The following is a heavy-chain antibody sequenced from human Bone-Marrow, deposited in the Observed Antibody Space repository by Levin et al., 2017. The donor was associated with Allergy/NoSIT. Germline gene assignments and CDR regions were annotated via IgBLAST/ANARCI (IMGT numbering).Heavy chain of an antibody. J-gene: IGHJ1*01. D-gene: IGHD3-10*01. CDR2: LSGSGHTT. Sequence: GESLKISCAASGFTFSSYAMSWVRQAPGKGLEWVSALSGSGHTTYYADSVKGRFTISRDNSKNTLYLQMSSLRAEDTAVYYCAKGYTGNEYFQHWGQGTLVTVSS. V-gene: IGHV3-23*01. CDR3: AKGYTGNEYFQH. CDR1: GFTFSSYA.